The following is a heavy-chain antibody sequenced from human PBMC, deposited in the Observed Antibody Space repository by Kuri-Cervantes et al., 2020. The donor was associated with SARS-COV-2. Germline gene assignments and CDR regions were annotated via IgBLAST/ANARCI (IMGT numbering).Heavy chain of an antibody. V-gene: IGHV4-38-2*02. CDR3: ARDRYDQMDV. J-gene: IGHJ6*04. CDR1: GYSISSGYY. Sequence: GSLRLSCAVSGYSISSGYYWGWIRQPPGKGLEWIGSIYYSGSTYYNPSLKSRVTISVDTSKNQFSLKLSSVTAADTAVYYCARDRYDQMDVWGKGTTVTVSS. D-gene: IGHD3-3*01. CDR2: IYYSGST.